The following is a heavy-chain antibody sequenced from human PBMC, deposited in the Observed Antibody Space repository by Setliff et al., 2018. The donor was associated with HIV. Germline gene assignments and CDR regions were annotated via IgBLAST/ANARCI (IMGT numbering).Heavy chain of an antibody. J-gene: IGHJ4*02. CDR2: VYHTGTA. CDR1: GDSIDNKYY. CDR3: ARQNYYDISGYYERPLDFDY. D-gene: IGHD3-22*01. V-gene: IGHV4-38-2*01. Sequence: SETLSLTCVVSGDSIDNKYYWAWIRQPPGRGLEWIGTVYHTGTAYYNSSLKSRVAISIDTSNNRFSLRLYSVTGADTAMYYCARQNYYDISGYYERPLDFDYWGQGTLVTVSS.